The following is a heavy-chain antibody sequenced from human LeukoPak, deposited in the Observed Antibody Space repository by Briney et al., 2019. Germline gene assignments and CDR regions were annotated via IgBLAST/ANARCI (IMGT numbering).Heavy chain of an antibody. D-gene: IGHD3-10*01. CDR2: SAYNGNT. CDR3: ARERSYYYGSGSFHFDY. V-gene: IGHV1-18*01. Sequence: SAYNGNTNYAQKLQGRVTMTTDTSTSTAYMELRSLRSDDTAVYYCARERSYYYGSGSFHFDYWGQGTLVTVSS. J-gene: IGHJ4*02.